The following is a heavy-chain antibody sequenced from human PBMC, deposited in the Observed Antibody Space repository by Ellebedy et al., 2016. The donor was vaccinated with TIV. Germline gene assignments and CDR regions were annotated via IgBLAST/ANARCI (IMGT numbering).Heavy chain of an antibody. D-gene: IGHD3-22*01. CDR1: VGTFSSYA. Sequence: SVKVSCXASVGTFSSYAISWLRQAPGQGLEWMGGIIPIFGTANYAQKFQGRVTITADESTSTAYMELSSLRSEDTAVYYCARGGIYYDSFDYWGQGTLVTVSS. J-gene: IGHJ4*02. CDR3: ARGGIYYDSFDY. V-gene: IGHV1-69*13. CDR2: IIPIFGTA.